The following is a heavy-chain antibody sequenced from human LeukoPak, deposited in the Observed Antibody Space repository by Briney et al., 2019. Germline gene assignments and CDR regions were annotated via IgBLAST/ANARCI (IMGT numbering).Heavy chain of an antibody. D-gene: IGHD3-16*02. CDR1: GFTFSSYA. CDR2: ISGSGGST. CDR3: AKAAWGSYRQSSYYYYYYGMDV. V-gene: IGHV3-23*01. J-gene: IGHJ6*02. Sequence: GGSLRLSCAASGFTFSSYAMSWVRQAPGKGLEWVSAISGSGGSTYYADSVKGRFTISRDNSKNTLYLQMNCLRAEDTAVYYCAKAAWGSYRQSSYYYYYYGMDVWGQGTTVTVSS.